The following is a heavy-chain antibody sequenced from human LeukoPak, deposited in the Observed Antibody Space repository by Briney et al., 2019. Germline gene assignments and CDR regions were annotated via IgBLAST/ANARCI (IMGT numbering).Heavy chain of an antibody. J-gene: IGHJ5*02. V-gene: IGHV4-34*01. CDR1: GGSFSGYY. D-gene: IGHD6-19*01. CDR3: ARGLRRVAVAGGWFDP. CDR2: INHSGST. Sequence: SETLSLTWAVYGGSFSGYYWSWIRQPPGKGLEWIGEINHSGSTNYNPSLKSRVTISVDTSKNQFSLKLSSVTAADTAVYYCARGLRRVAVAGGWFDPWGQETLVTVSS.